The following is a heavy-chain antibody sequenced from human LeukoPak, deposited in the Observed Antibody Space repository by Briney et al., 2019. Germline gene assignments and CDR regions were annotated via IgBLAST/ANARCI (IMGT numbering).Heavy chain of an antibody. Sequence: SETLSLTCTVSGGSISSGGYYWSWIRQPPGKGLEWIGYIYYSGSTNYNPSLKSRVTISVDTSKNQFSLKLSSVTAADTAVYYCASFLGGGWYYFDYWGQGTLVTVSS. J-gene: IGHJ4*02. CDR3: ASFLGGGWYYFDY. V-gene: IGHV4-61*08. D-gene: IGHD6-19*01. CDR2: IYYSGST. CDR1: GGSISSGGYY.